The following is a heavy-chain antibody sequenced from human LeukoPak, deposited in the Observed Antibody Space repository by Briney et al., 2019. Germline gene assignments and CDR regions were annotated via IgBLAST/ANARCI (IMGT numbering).Heavy chain of an antibody. J-gene: IGHJ4*02. Sequence: ASVKVSCKASGYTFTSYGISWVRQAPGQGLEWMGWISAYNGNTNYAQKLQGRVTMTTDTSTSTAYMELRSLRSDDTAVYYRARGLMEYRGLLWFGELGYWGQGTLVTVSS. V-gene: IGHV1-18*01. CDR2: ISAYNGNT. CDR3: ARGLMEYRGLLWFGELGY. D-gene: IGHD3-10*01. CDR1: GYTFTSYG.